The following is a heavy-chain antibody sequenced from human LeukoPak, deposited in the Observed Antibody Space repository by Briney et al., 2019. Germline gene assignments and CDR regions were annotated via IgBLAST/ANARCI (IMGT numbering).Heavy chain of an antibody. Sequence: GGSLRLSCVASGFTFRNYGLHWVRQAPGKGLERVAVIWHDGSIKYYADSVKGRFTISRDDSKNTLYLQMNSLRAEDTAVYSCARDLGSTNYYFDYWGLGTLVTVSS. CDR3: ARDLGSTNYYFDY. V-gene: IGHV3-33*01. CDR1: GFTFRNYG. CDR2: IWHDGSIK. D-gene: IGHD7-27*01. J-gene: IGHJ4*02.